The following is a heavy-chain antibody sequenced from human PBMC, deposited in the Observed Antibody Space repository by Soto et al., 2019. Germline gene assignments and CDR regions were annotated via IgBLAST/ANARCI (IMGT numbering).Heavy chain of an antibody. CDR1: GYRFTTYW. V-gene: IGHV5-51*01. CDR2: IYRGDSES. D-gene: IGHD6-19*01. Sequence: GESLKSSCKGCGYRFTTYWIGWVRQMPGKGREWMGSIYRGDSESTYSPSLQGKVTIAADKYSSTAYLEWSSLKASDSGMYYCARLHPIAVAGNPYFEYWGQGTLVTVSS. J-gene: IGHJ4*02. CDR3: ARLHPIAVAGNPYFEY.